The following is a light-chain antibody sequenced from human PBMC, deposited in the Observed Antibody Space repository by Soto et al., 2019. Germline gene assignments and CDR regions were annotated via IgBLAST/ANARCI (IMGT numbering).Light chain of an antibody. V-gene: IGKV1-33*01. CDR3: QHYDNLPPFT. CDR2: GAS. J-gene: IGKJ3*01. Sequence: DIQMTQSPSSLSASVGARVSITCQASEDIRTSLSWFQHKPGRAPKLLIYGASYLETGVPSRFRGSGSGTDFTLTISSLQPEDTATYSCQHYDNLPPFTFGPGTMVDIK. CDR1: EDIRTS.